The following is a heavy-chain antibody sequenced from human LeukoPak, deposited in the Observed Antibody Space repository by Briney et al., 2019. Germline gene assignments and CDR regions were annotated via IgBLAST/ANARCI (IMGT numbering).Heavy chain of an antibody. V-gene: IGHV4-39*01. CDR1: GGSISSSSYY. CDR3: VTTSLWDSEFDH. Sequence: NPSETLSLTCTVSGGSISSSSYYWGWIRQPPGKGLEWIGIIHYSGSTNYNPSLTGRVSISVDTSENQFSLKLSSVTAADTAVYYCVTTSLWDSEFDHWGQGILVTVSS. D-gene: IGHD1-26*01. CDR2: IHYSGST. J-gene: IGHJ4*02.